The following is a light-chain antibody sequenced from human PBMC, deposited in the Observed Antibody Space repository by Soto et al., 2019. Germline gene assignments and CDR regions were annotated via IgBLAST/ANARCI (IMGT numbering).Light chain of an antibody. CDR2: SDN. CDR1: SSNIGTNT. V-gene: IGLV1-44*01. CDR3: AAWDGSLVV. Sequence: QSVLTQPPSASGTPGQRVTIFCSGSSSNIGTNTVIWYQQLPGAAPKLLIYSDNQRPSGVPYRFSGSKSGTSASLSISGLQAEDESDYYCAAWDGSLVVFGGGTKLTVL. J-gene: IGLJ2*01.